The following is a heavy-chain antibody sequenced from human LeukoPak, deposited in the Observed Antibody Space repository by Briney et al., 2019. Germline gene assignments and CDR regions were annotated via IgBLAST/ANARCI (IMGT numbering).Heavy chain of an antibody. D-gene: IGHD1/OR15-1a*01. Sequence: PGGSLRLSCAASGFTFTSYWMTWVRQAPGKGLEWVAFIRYDGSNKYYADSVKGRFTISRDNSKNTLYLQMNSLRAEDTAVYYCANSEQQHTGFDYWGQGTLVTVSS. CDR1: GFTFTSYW. CDR3: ANSEQQHTGFDY. J-gene: IGHJ4*02. V-gene: IGHV3-30*02. CDR2: IRYDGSNK.